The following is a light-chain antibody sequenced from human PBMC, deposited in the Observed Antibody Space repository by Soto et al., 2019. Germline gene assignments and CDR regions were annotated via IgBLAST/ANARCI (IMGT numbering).Light chain of an antibody. CDR1: QSVTSNS. CDR2: GAS. J-gene: IGKJ4*01. Sequence: EIVLTQSPDTLSLSPGDRATLSCRASQSVTSNSLAWYQQKPGQAPRLLIYGASIRATGIPDRFSGSGSGTDFTLTISRLEPEDVAVYHCQQDGSSPLLTFGGGTTVDIK. V-gene: IGKV3-20*01. CDR3: QQDGSSPLLT.